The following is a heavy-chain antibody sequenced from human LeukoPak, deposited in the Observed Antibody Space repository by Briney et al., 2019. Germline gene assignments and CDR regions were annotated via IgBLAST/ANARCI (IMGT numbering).Heavy chain of an antibody. Sequence: TSETLSLTCTVSGGSISSYYWSWVRQPAGKGLEWIGRIYTSGSTKYNPSLNSRVPMSVHTSKNHFSLKLSSVTAADTAVYCCARGIWFGELLGWFDPWGQGTLVTVSS. D-gene: IGHD3-10*01. J-gene: IGHJ5*02. CDR2: IYTSGST. CDR1: GGSISSYY. V-gene: IGHV4-4*07. CDR3: ARGIWFGELLGWFDP.